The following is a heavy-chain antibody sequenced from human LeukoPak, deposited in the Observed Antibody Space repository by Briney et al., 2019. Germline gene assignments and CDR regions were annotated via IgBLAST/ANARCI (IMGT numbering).Heavy chain of an antibody. CDR1: GGSISSNSYY. CDR2: IYYAGST. D-gene: IGHD3-10*01. V-gene: IGHV4-39*01. J-gene: IGHJ4*02. Sequence: SETLSLTCTVSGGSISSNSYYWGWIRQPPGKGLEWIGSIYYAGSTYYNPSLKSRVTISVDTSKNQFSLKLSSVTAADTAVYYCARTLVRGVINFWGQGTLVNVSS. CDR3: ARTLVRGVINF.